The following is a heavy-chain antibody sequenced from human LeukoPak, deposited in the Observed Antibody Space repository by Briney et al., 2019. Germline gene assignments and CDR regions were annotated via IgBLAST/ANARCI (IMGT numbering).Heavy chain of an antibody. J-gene: IGHJ4*02. Sequence: ASVKVSCKASGYTFTGYYMHWVRQATGQGLEWMGWMNPNSGNTGYAQKFQGRVTMTRNTSISTAYMELSSLRSEDTAVYYCARGGDVLRYFDWLLLWGQGTLVTVSS. CDR3: ARGGDVLRYFDWLLL. CDR2: MNPNSGNT. CDR1: GYTFTGYY. V-gene: IGHV1-8*02. D-gene: IGHD3-9*01.